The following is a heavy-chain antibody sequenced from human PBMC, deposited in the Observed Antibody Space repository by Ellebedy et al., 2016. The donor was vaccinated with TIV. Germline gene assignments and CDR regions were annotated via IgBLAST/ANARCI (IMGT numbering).Heavy chain of an antibody. J-gene: IGHJ6*02. V-gene: IGHV3-33*01. CDR1: GFIFSSYG. CDR3: AREGYDRTRGLDV. CDR2: IWYDGSNE. Sequence: GESLKISCAASGFIFSSYGMHWVRQAPGKGLEWVAVIWYDGSNENYADSVKGRITISRDNSKNTLYLQMNSLRAEDTAVYYCAREGYDRTRGLDVWGQGTTVTVSS. D-gene: IGHD3-22*01.